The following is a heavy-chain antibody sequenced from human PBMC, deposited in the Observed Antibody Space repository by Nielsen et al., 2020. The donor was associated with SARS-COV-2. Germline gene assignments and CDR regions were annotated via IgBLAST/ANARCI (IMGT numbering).Heavy chain of an antibody. CDR2: ISRSSSFI. CDR3: ARDPYGNYYVDY. J-gene: IGHJ4*02. D-gene: IGHD5-24*01. CDR1: GFMFSRND. V-gene: IGHV3-21*01. Sequence: GRSLRLSCAASGFMFSRNDMSWVRQAPGKGLEWVASISRSSSFIYYADSVRGRFTISRDNAENSLYLQMNGLRAEDTAVYYCARDPYGNYYVDYWGQGTVVTVSS.